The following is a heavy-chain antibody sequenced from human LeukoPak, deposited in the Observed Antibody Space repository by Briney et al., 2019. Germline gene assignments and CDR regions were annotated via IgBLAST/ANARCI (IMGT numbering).Heavy chain of an antibody. CDR3: AKGNHHYYDSSGYYYHYGMDV. D-gene: IGHD3-22*01. CDR2: ISHDGTNK. Sequence: GGSLRLSCAASGFTFSNYGMHWVRQAPGKGLEWVAVISHDGTNKYYADSVKGRFTISRDNSKNTLYLQLNSLRAEDTAVYYCAKGNHHYYDSSGYYYHYGMDVWGQGTTVTVSS. CDR1: GFTFSNYG. V-gene: IGHV3-30*18. J-gene: IGHJ6*02.